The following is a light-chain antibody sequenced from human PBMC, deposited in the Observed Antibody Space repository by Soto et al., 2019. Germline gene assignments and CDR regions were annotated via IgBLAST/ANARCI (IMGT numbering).Light chain of an antibody. CDR2: DNH. Sequence: QSVLTQPPSVSGTPGQRVTISFSGSRANIGGNTVNWYQGLPGTAPKLLVYDNHHRPSGVPDRFSGSKSGTSASLAISGLQSEDEAEYYCAAWDDSLNAFYVFGTGTKVTVL. CDR3: AAWDDSLNAFYV. V-gene: IGLV1-44*01. J-gene: IGLJ1*01. CDR1: RANIGGNT.